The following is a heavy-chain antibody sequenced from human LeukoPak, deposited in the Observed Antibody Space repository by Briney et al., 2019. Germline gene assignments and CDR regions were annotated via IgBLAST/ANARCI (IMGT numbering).Heavy chain of an antibody. V-gene: IGHV4-39*01. CDR3: ARGGQLLYLDWFDP. Sequence: PSETLSLTCTVSGGSISSSSYYWGWIRQPPGKGLEWIGSIYYSGSTYYNPSLKSRVTISVDTSKNQFSLKLSSATAADTAVYYCARGGQLLYLDWFDPWGQGTLVTVSS. J-gene: IGHJ5*02. D-gene: IGHD2-2*02. CDR1: GGSISSSSYY. CDR2: IYYSGST.